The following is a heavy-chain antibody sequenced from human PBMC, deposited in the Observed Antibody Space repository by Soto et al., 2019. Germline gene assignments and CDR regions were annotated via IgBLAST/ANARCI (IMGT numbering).Heavy chain of an antibody. V-gene: IGHV3-33*01. CDR2: IWYDGSNK. J-gene: IGHJ6*02. CDR3: ARGNPLIHSMDV. D-gene: IGHD2-8*01. CDR1: GFTFSSFD. Sequence: QVQLVESGGGVVQPGRSLRLSCAASGFTFSSFDIHWVRQAPGKGLEWVAIIWYDGSNKFYSDSVKGRFTISRDNSNNRLHLQMNSLRAEDTAVYYCARGNPLIHSMDVWGQGTTVTVSS.